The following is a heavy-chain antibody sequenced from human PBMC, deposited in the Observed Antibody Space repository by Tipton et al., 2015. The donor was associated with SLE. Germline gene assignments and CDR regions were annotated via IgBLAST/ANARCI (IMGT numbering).Heavy chain of an antibody. Sequence: QSGAEVKKPGSSVKVSCKASGGTFSSYTISWVRQAPGQGLEWMGRIIPILGIANYAQKFQGRVTITADKSTSTAYMELRSLRSDDTAVYYCATTYYYGSGPEMDVWCKGTTVTVSS. CDR2: IIPILGIA. CDR3: ATTYYYGSGPEMDV. V-gene: IGHV1-69*02. D-gene: IGHD3-10*01. J-gene: IGHJ6*04. CDR1: GGTFSSYT.